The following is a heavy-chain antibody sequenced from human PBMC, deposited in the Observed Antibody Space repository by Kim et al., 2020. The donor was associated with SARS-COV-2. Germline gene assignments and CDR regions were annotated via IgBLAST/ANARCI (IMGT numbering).Heavy chain of an antibody. J-gene: IGHJ4*02. Sequence: GGSLRLSCAASGFTFSSYSMNWVRQAPGKGLEWVSSISSSSSYIYYADSVKGRFTISRDNAKNSLYLQMNSLRAEDTAVYYCARDLGGITMVRGVIDYWGQGTLVTASS. CDR3: ARDLGGITMVRGVIDY. CDR1: GFTFSSYS. CDR2: ISSSSSYI. V-gene: IGHV3-21*01. D-gene: IGHD3-10*01.